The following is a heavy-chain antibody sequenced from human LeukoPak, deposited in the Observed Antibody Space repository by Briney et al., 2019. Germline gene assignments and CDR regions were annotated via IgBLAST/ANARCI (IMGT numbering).Heavy chain of an antibody. V-gene: IGHV3-23*01. J-gene: IGHJ4*02. CDR3: AKDLGMGRWELPLDY. CDR1: GFTFSGYA. Sequence: PGGSLRLSCAASGFTFSGYAMSWVRQAPGKGLEWVSAISGSGGSTYYADSVKGRFTISRDNSKNTLYLQMNSLRAEDTAVYYCAKDLGMGRWELPLDYWGQGTLVTVSS. CDR2: ISGSGGST. D-gene: IGHD1-26*01.